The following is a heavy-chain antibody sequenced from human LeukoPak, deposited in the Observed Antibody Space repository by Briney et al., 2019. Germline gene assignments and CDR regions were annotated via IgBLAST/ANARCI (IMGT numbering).Heavy chain of an antibody. J-gene: IGHJ4*02. CDR3: AIYNNYGRRDIDY. CDR2: IKQDGREK. V-gene: IGHV3-7*01. D-gene: IGHD5-18*01. Sequence: GGSLRLSCAASGFTFSSFWKSWVRQAPGKGLEWVANIKQDGREKYYVDSVKGRFTISRDNARNSLYLQMNSLRAEDTAVYYCAIYNNYGRRDIDYGGQGTLVTVSS. CDR1: GFTFSSFW.